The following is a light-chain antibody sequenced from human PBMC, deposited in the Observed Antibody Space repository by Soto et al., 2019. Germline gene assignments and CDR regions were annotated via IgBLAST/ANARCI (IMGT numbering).Light chain of an antibody. CDR1: QSISSW. Sequence: DLQMTQSPSTLSASVGDRVTITCRASQSISSWLAWYQQKPGKAPNLLIYKASNLEIGVPSRFSGRGSRTESTLTISSLQPDDFATYYCQQYRSYPLTFGGGTKVEIK. CDR2: KAS. V-gene: IGKV1-5*03. J-gene: IGKJ4*02. CDR3: QQYRSYPLT.